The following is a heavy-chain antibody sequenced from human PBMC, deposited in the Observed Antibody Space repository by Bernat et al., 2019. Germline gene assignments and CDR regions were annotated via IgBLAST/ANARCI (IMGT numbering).Heavy chain of an antibody. V-gene: IGHV1-18*01. D-gene: IGHD2-15*01. Sequence: QVQLVQSDDEVEKPGASVKVSCKTSGYTFTSYYISWLRQAPGQGLEWMGWIKTYNGNTDYAQNLRGRVTMSQDTSTSTAYMELRGLISDDTAVYYCATGGSQHFDYWGQGTLVTVSS. CDR3: ATGGSQHFDY. CDR2: IKTYNGNT. J-gene: IGHJ4*02. CDR1: GYTFTSYY.